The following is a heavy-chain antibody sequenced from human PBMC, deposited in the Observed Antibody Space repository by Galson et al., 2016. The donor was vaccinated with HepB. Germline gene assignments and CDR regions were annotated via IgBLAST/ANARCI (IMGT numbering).Heavy chain of an antibody. CDR2: INTDGSRT. V-gene: IGHV3-74*01. D-gene: IGHD2/OR15-2a*01. J-gene: IGHJ6*02. CDR3: ARAGFKGFSNGMDV. CDR1: GFTFSSYW. Sequence: SLRLSCAASGFTFSSYWMHWVRQAPGRGLVWVSRINTDGSRTNYADSVKGRLTISRDNAKNTLYLQMNSLRAEDTAVYYCARAGFKGFSNGMDVWGQGTTVTVSS.